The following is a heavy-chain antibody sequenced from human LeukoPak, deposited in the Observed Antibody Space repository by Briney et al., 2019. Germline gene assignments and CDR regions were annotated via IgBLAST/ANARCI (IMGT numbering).Heavy chain of an antibody. CDR2: VSYSATT. CDR3: ARHTYSIFYFDY. J-gene: IGHJ4*02. CDR1: GDSISSSSYF. V-gene: IGHV4-39*01. Sequence: SETLSLTCTVSGDSISSSSYFWGWIRQPPGKGLEWIASVSYSATTSYNPSLKSRVTISLDTSENQFSLKVNSVTAADTAVYYCARHTYSIFYFDYWGQGTLVTVSS. D-gene: IGHD5-18*01.